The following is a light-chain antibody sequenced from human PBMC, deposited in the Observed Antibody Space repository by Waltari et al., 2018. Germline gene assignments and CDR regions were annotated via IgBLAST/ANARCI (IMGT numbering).Light chain of an antibody. V-gene: IGKV3-15*01. J-gene: IGKJ4*01. Sequence: EIVMTQTPATLSVSPGERATLSCRASQSVSSNLAWYQQTPGQAPRLLIYDASTRDTGIPDRFSGSGSGTEFTLTISSLQSEDFAFYYCQQYNNWPPLTFGGGTKVEIK. CDR1: QSVSSN. CDR3: QQYNNWPPLT. CDR2: DAS.